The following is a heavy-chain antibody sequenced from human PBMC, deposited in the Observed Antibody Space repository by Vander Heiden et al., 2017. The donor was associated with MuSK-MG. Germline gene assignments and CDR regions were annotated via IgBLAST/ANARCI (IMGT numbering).Heavy chain of an antibody. V-gene: IGHV4-39*07. CDR1: CGSISSTAYY. CDR3: ARATYFFDSSGYYLSDWFDP. J-gene: IGHJ5*02. Sequence: QLQPQASDPGLVKPSETLSLPCTVSCGSISSTAYYWGWIRQPPGKGLEWIGCKSIDYKGRTYDNSPLKSRATISADPSKNQFSLKLSSVTAADTAVYYCARATYFFDSSGYYLSDWFDPWGQGTLVTVSS. D-gene: IGHD3-22*01. CDR2: IDYKGRT.